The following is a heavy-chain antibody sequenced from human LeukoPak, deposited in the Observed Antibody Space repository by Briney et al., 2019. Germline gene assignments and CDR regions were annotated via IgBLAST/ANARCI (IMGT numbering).Heavy chain of an antibody. Sequence: QSGGSLRLSCAASGCIIPSYALHWVRQAPGKGLEWVAVISSDGDNKYYADSVKGRFTISRDNSKNTLYVQMNSLRTEDTAVYYCARDPVVVMTEADWHFDLWGRGTPVTVSS. J-gene: IGHJ2*01. CDR3: ARDPVVVMTEADWHFDL. D-gene: IGHD2-21*02. V-gene: IGHV3-30*04. CDR1: GCIIPSYA. CDR2: ISSDGDNK.